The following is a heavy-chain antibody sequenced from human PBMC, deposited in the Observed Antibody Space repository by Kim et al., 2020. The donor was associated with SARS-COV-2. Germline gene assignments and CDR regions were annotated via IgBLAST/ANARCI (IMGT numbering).Heavy chain of an antibody. CDR2: IYYSGST. CDR1: GGSISSGGYY. Sequence: SETLSLTCTVSGGSISSGGYYWSWIRQHPGKGLEWIGYIYYSGSTYYNPSLKSRVTISVDTSKNQFSLKLSSVTAADTAVYYCARSTPEWLATNWFDPWGQGTLVTVSS. V-gene: IGHV4-31*03. D-gene: IGHD3-3*01. CDR3: ARSTPEWLATNWFDP. J-gene: IGHJ5*02.